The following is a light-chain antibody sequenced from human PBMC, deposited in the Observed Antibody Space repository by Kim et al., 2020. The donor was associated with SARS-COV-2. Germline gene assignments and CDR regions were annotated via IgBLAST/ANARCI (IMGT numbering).Light chain of an antibody. CDR1: QSVSNNY. J-gene: IGKJ1*01. V-gene: IGKV3-20*01. CDR3: QQYGSSPRT. Sequence: SPGERATLSCRASQSVSNNYLAWYQQKPGQSPGLLIYDASNRATGIPDRFSGSESGTDFTLIISRLEPEDFAVYFCQQYGSSPRTFGQGTKVDIK. CDR2: DAS.